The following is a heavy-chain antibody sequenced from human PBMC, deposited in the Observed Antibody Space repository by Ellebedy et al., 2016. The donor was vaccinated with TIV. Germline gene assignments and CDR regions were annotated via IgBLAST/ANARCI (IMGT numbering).Heavy chain of an antibody. D-gene: IGHD1-7*01. CDR2: TSLDGHT. J-gene: IGHJ3*02. CDR1: GASISESNW. CDR3: VPNYRHSFDI. V-gene: IGHV4-4*02. Sequence: SETLSLTCVIAGASISESNWWSCIRQPPGKGLEWIGETSLDGHTKYKPSLKSRVTISVDRSKNQFSLNLSSVTAADPAVYYCVPNYRHSFDIWGRGTAVTVSS.